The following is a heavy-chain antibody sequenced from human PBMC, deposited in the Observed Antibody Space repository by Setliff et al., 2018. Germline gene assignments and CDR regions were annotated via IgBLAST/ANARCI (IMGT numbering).Heavy chain of an antibody. J-gene: IGHJ5*02. V-gene: IGHV4-34*01. D-gene: IGHD3-3*01. Sequence: PSETLSLTCVVYGGSFSGYYWSWIRQPPGKGLEWVGEINHSGTTNYSPSLKSRVTISVDTSKNQFSLKLSSVTAADTATYYCARAGPTVTFFRVLVISWWDPWGQGSLVTVSS. CDR1: GGSFSGYY. CDR3: ARAGPTVTFFRVLVISWWDP. CDR2: INHSGTT.